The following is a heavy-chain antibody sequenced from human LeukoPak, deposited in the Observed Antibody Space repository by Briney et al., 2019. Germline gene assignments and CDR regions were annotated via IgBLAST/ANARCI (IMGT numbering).Heavy chain of an antibody. J-gene: IGHJ4*02. Sequence: PGGSLRLSCAASGFTVSSNYMSWVRQAPGKGLEWVSVIYSGGSTYYADSVKGRFTISRDNSKNTLYLQMNSLRAEDTAVYYCAREAGYSSGYGYFDSWGQGTLVTVSS. V-gene: IGHV3-66*01. CDR1: GFTVSSNY. CDR3: AREAGYSSGYGYFDS. CDR2: IYSGGST. D-gene: IGHD5-18*01.